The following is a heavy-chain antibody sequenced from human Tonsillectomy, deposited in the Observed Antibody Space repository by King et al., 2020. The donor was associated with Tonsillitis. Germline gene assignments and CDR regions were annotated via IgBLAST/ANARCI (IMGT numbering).Heavy chain of an antibody. CDR2: IFSTGNS. V-gene: IGHV4-30-4*01. D-gene: IGHD2-2*01. CDR3: ARNVVTDAIRYDWFDT. Sequence: VQLQESGPGLVKPSQTLSLTCTVSGGSISSGDHYWSWIRQSPGKGLEWIGHIFSTGNSFYNPSLRSRVIMSVDMSKNQLSLKLSSVTAADTAVYYCARNVVTDAIRYDWFDTWGQGTLVTVSS. CDR1: GGSISSGDHY. J-gene: IGHJ5*02.